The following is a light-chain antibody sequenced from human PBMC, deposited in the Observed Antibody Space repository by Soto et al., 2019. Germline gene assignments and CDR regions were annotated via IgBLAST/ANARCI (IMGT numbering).Light chain of an antibody. Sequence: EVVLTHAPVTLSLSPGERATLSFRASQSFRGLLAWYQQKPGQAPRLLIYDAYNRATGIPPRFSGSGSGTDFTLTISSLEPEDSAVYYCQQRHMWPITFGQGRRLEIK. J-gene: IGKJ5*01. CDR2: DAY. CDR3: QQRHMWPIT. V-gene: IGKV3-11*01. CDR1: QSFRGL.